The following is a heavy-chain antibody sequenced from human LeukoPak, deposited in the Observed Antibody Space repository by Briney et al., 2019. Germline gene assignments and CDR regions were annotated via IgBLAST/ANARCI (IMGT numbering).Heavy chain of an antibody. CDR2: IYTSGST. D-gene: IGHD2-15*01. CDR3: ASRYCSGGSCYWFDP. V-gene: IGHV4-61*02. J-gene: IGHJ5*02. Sequence: SETLSLTCTVSGGSIRSGYYYWNWIRQPAGKGLEWIGRIYTSGSTNYNSSLMSRVTISVDTSKNQFSLKLSSVTAADTAVYYCASRYCSGGSCYWFDPWGQGTLVTVSS. CDR1: GGSIRSGYYY.